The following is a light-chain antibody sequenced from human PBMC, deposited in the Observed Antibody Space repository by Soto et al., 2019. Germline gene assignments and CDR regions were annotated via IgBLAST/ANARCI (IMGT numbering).Light chain of an antibody. CDR2: GAS. CDR1: QSVSSTY. Sequence: EIVLTQSPGTLSLSPGERATLSCRASQSVSSTYLAWYQQKPGQAPRLLIYGASSRATSIPDRFSGSASGTDFTLTINSLEPEDFAIYYCQQYGDSRTFGQGTKLEIK. CDR3: QQYGDSRT. J-gene: IGKJ2*01. V-gene: IGKV3-20*01.